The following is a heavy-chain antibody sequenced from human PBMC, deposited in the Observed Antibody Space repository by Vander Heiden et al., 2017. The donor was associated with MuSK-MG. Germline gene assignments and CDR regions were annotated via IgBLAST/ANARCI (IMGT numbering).Heavy chain of an antibody. D-gene: IGHD3-3*01. Sequence: EVQLVESGGGLVQPGGSLRLSCAASGFTFSSYWMSWVRQAPGKGLEWVANIKQDGSEKYYVDSVKGRFTISRDNAKNSLYLQMNSLRAEDTAVYYCARGDYDFWSGPYYFDYWGQGTLVTVSS. CDR1: GFTFSSYW. CDR2: IKQDGSEK. CDR3: ARGDYDFWSGPYYFDY. J-gene: IGHJ4*02. V-gene: IGHV3-7*01.